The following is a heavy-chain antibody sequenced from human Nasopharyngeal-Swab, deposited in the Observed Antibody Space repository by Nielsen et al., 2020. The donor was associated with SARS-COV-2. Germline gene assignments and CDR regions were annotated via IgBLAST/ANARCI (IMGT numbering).Heavy chain of an antibody. J-gene: IGHJ6*02. V-gene: IGHV3-23*01. CDR2: ISGSGNSP. D-gene: IGHD4-17*01. Sequence: GGSLRLSCAASGFTFSSYAMSWVRQAPGKGLEWVSAISGSGNSPYYADSVKGRFTISRDNSKNTLYLQMNSLRAEDTAVYYCARDMWYGDGGMDVWGQGTTVTVSS. CDR3: ARDMWYGDGGMDV. CDR1: GFTFSSYA.